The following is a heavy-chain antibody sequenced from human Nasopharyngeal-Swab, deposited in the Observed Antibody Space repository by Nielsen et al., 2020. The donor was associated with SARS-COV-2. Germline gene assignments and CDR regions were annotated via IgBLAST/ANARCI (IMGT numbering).Heavy chain of an antibody. V-gene: IGHV3-21*01. J-gene: IGHJ6*02. CDR3: ARDGLDYDFWSAYFMDV. Sequence: WIRQPPGKGLEWVSSLLLLGRYLSYSDSVKGRFTISRDNAKNSLYLQMNSLRAEDTAIYYCARDGLDYDFWSAYFMDVWGQGTTVTVSS. CDR2: LLLLGRYL. D-gene: IGHD3-3*01.